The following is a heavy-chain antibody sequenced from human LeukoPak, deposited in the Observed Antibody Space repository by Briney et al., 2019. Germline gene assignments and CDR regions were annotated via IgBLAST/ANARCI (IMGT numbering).Heavy chain of an antibody. CDR1: GGSISSSSYY. V-gene: IGHV4-39*07. CDR3: ARATYSSSGWFDP. J-gene: IGHJ5*02. Sequence: SETLSLTCTVSGGSISSSSYYWGWIRQPPGKGLEWIGSIYHSGTTYYNPSLKSRVTISVDTSKNQFSLKLSSVTAADTAVYYCARATYSSSGWFDPWGQGTLVTVSS. CDR2: IYHSGTT. D-gene: IGHD6-6*01.